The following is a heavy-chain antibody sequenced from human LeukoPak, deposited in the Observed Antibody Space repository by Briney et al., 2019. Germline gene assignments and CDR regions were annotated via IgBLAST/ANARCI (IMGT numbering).Heavy chain of an antibody. CDR2: ISSSGSTI. CDR3: AKEPPQWELHGVVWFDP. D-gene: IGHD1-26*01. J-gene: IGHJ5*02. V-gene: IGHV3-48*03. Sequence: PGGSLRLSCAASGFTFSSYEMNWVRQAPGKGLEWVSYISSSGSTIYYADSVKGRFTISRDNAKNSLYLQMNSLRAEDTAVYYCAKEPPQWELHGVVWFDPWGQGTLVTVSS. CDR1: GFTFSSYE.